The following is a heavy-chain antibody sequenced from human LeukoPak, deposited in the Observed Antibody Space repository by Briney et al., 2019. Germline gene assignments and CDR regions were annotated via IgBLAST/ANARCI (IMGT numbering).Heavy chain of an antibody. J-gene: IGHJ6*03. CDR3: ARGPQWRGDYYYMDV. CDR1: GYSFTNFD. CDR2: MNPNSGNK. V-gene: IGHV1-8*01. D-gene: IGHD6-19*01. Sequence: GASVKVSCKASGYSFTNFDINWVRQATGQGLEWMGWMNPNSGNKGYAQKFQGRVTMTMNTSITTAYMELSSLRSEDTAVYYCARGPQWRGDYYYMDVWGRGTRITVSS.